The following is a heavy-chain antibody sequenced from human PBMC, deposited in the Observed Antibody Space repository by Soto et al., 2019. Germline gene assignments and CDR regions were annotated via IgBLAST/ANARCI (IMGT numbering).Heavy chain of an antibody. D-gene: IGHD1-20*01. CDR1: GFTLDDYW. Sequence: EVQLVESGGVLVQPGESLRLSCVASGFTLDDYWMNWVRQAPGKGLEWVAIINKDGSERYYVDSVKGRFTISRDNSKNSLFLQMESLRAEDTALYYCARDGHNTNDVDHWGQGTRVTVSS. V-gene: IGHV3-7*01. CDR2: INKDGSER. CDR3: ARDGHNTNDVDH. J-gene: IGHJ5*02.